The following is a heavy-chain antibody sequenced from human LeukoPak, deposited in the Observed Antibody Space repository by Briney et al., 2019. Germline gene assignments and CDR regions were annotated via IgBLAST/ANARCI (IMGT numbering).Heavy chain of an antibody. CDR1: GGSIRSYY. CDR2: VYASGGT. D-gene: IGHD3-22*01. CDR3: ARGYYDRRVDY. J-gene: IGHJ4*02. V-gene: IGHV4-4*07. Sequence: SETLSLTCIVSGGSIRSYYWTWIRQPAGKGLEWIGRVYASGGTNYNPSLKSRVTMSVDTSKNQFSLKLNSVTAADTAVYYCARGYYDRRVDYWGQGTLVTVSS.